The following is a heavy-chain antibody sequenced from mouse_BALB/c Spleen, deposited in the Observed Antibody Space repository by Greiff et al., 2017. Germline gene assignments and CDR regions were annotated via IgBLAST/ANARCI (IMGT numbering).Heavy chain of an antibody. D-gene: IGHD1-1*01. CDR2: ISSGSSTI. Sequence: EVKLMESGGGLVQPGGSRKLSCAASGFTFSSFGMHWVRQAPEKGLEWVAYISSGSSTIYYADTVKGRFTISRDNPKNTLFLQMTSLGSEDTAMYYCARSGDGSSDFDYWGQGTTLTVSS. J-gene: IGHJ2*01. CDR3: ARSGDGSSDFDY. V-gene: IGHV5-17*02. CDR1: GFTFSSFG.